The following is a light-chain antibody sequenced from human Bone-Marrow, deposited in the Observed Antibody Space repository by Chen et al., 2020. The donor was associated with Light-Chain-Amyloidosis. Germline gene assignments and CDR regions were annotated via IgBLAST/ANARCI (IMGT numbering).Light chain of an antibody. CDR1: NIGSKS. J-gene: IGLJ2*01. V-gene: IGLV3-21*02. CDR2: DDG. Sequence: SYVLTQPPSVSVAPGQTARITCGGNNIGSKSVHWYQQKPGQAPVLVVYDDGERPSGLPERFSGSNPGNTATLNISRGEAGDEADYYCQVWDSSSDLVVFGGGTKLTVL. CDR3: QVWDSSSDLVV.